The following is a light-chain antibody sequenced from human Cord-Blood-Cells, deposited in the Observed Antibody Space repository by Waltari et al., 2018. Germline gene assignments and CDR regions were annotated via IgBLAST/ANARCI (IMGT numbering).Light chain of an antibody. CDR2: LGS. CDR1: QSLLHSNGYNS. V-gene: IGKV2-28*01. CDR3: MQALQTPYT. Sequence: DIVMTQSPLSLTVTPGEPASIYCRSSQSLLHSNGYNSLDWYLQKPGQSPQLLIYLGSNRASGVPDRFSGSGSGTDFTLKISRVEAEDVGVYYCMQALQTPYTFGQWTKLEIK. J-gene: IGKJ2*01.